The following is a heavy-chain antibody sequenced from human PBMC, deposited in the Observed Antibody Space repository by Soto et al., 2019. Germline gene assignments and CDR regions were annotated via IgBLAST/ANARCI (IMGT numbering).Heavy chain of an antibody. CDR3: AKDYYYDISVSHFHY. V-gene: IGHV3-9*01. D-gene: IGHD3-22*01. J-gene: IGHJ4*02. CDR2: ISWNSGLI. CDR1: GFTFDDYA. Sequence: HPGGSLRLSCAASGFTFDDYAMHWVRQAPGKGLEWVSGISWNSGLIGYADSVKGRFTISRDNADNSLYLHMNSLRPEDTALYCCAKDYYYDISVSHFHYGGQGT.